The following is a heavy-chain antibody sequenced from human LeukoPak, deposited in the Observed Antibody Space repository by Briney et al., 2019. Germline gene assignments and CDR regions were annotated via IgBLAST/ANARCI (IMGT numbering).Heavy chain of an antibody. CDR2: IYYSGST. Sequence: SQTLSLTCTVSGGSISSGGYYWSWIRQHPGKGLEWIGYIYYSGSTYYNPSLKSRVTISVDTSKNQFSLKLSSVTAADTAVYYCARDLMGYYDSSGSARYFDLWGRGTLVTVSS. CDR1: GGSISSGGYY. V-gene: IGHV4-31*03. D-gene: IGHD3-22*01. J-gene: IGHJ2*01. CDR3: ARDLMGYYDSSGSARYFDL.